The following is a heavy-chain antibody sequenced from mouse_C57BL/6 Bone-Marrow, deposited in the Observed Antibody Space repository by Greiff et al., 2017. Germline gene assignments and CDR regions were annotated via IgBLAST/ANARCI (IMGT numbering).Heavy chain of an antibody. J-gene: IGHJ2*01. Sequence: QVQLKQPGAELVKPGASVKLSCKASGYTFTSYWMQWVKQRPGQGLEWIGVIDPSDSYTNYNQKFKGKATLTVDTSSSTAYMQLSSLTSEDSAGYYCARFDGSSLFDYWGQGTTLTVSS. V-gene: IGHV1-50*01. CDR1: GYTFTSYW. CDR3: ARFDGSSLFDY. CDR2: IDPSDSYT. D-gene: IGHD1-1*01.